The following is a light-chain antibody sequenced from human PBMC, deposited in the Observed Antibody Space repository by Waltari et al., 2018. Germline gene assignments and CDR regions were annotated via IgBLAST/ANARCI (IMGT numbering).Light chain of an antibody. CDR3: QQHRTWPLT. V-gene: IGKV3-11*01. CDR2: AAP. Sequence: SCRASHSVNRSLAWYQLKPGQAPRRLHHAAPNRATGIPARFRCSGYGKDFTLTISSLEPEDFAVYHRQQHRTWPLTFGGRTKVEIK. CDR1: HSVNRS. J-gene: IGKJ4*01.